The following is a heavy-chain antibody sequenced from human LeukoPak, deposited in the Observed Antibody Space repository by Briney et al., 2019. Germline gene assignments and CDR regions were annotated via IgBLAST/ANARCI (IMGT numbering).Heavy chain of an antibody. CDR2: ISSSSNTI. J-gene: IGHJ5*02. CDR1: GFTFSSYS. D-gene: IGHD2-2*01. Sequence: GGSLRLSCAASGFTFSSYSMNWVRQAPGKGLEWVSYISSSSNTIYYADSVKGRFTISRDNAKNSLSLQMNSLRAEDTAVYYCASLVVVPVATGGSFDPWGQGTLVTVSS. V-gene: IGHV3-48*04. CDR3: ASLVVVPVATGGSFDP.